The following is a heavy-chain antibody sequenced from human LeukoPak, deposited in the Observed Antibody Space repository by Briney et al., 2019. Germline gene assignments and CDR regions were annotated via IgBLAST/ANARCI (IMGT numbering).Heavy chain of an antibody. Sequence: GGSLRLSCVASGFAFGTYWMPWVRQVPGQGLLWVARTNSDMSDIIYADSVKGRFIISRDNTKSTLFLQMNTLRLDDSAVYYCAGGVASRLLDYWGRGTLVTVSS. CDR3: AGGVASRLLDY. D-gene: IGHD4-17*01. CDR1: GFAFGTYW. J-gene: IGHJ4*02. CDR2: TNSDMSDI. V-gene: IGHV3-74*01.